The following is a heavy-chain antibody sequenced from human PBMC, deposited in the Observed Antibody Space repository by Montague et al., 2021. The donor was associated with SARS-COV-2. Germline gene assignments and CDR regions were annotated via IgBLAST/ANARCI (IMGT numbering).Heavy chain of an antibody. CDR3: ARDFDDYGDWGAQTFDY. D-gene: IGHD4-17*01. J-gene: IGHJ4*02. Sequence: SLRLSCATSGFTFSSYAMHWVRQAPGKGLEWVAVISYDGSNKYYADSVKGRFTISRDNSKNTLYLQMNSLRAEDTAVYYCARDFDDYGDWGAQTFDYWGLGTLVTVSS. V-gene: IGHV3-30*04. CDR1: GFTFSSYA. CDR2: ISYDGSNK.